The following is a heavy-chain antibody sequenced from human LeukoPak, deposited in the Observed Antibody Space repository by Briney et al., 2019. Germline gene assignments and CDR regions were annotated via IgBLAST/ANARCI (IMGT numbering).Heavy chain of an antibody. CDR1: GDSVSSNSAA. J-gene: IGHJ5*02. D-gene: IGHD5-12*01. CDR2: TYYRSKWYN. V-gene: IGHV6-1*01. Sequence: SQTLSLTCAISGDSVSSNSAAWNWIRQFPSRGLEWLGRTYYRSKWYNDYAVSVKSRITINPDTSKNQFSLQLNSVTPEDTAVYYCARISGYDYYNWFDPWGQGTLVTVSS. CDR3: ARISGYDYYNWFDP.